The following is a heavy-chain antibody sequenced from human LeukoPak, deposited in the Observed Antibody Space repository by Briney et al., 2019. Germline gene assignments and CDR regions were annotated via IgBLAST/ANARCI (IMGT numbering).Heavy chain of an antibody. Sequence: SETLSLTCTVSGGSISSYYWSWSWHRPAQGLELDGYIYYSGSNNSNPSLKSRVTISVATSKNHFSLKLTSVTAADTAVYYCASSVVDTHFDYWGQGTLVTVSS. D-gene: IGHD2-2*01. CDR3: ASSVVDTHFDY. J-gene: IGHJ4*02. CDR2: IYYSGSN. V-gene: IGHV4-59*01. CDR1: GGSISSYY.